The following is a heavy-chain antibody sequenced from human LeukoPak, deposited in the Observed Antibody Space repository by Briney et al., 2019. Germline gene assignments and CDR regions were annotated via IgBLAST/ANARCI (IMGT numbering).Heavy chain of an antibody. Sequence: SETLSLTCTVSGGSISSYYWSWIRQPAGKGLEWIGRIYTSGSTNYNPSLKSRVTMSVDTSKNQFSLKLSSVTAADTAVYYCARLDVTAISGAFDIWGQGTMVTVSS. J-gene: IGHJ3*02. CDR3: ARLDVTAISGAFDI. D-gene: IGHD2-21*02. CDR1: GGSISSYY. V-gene: IGHV4-4*07. CDR2: IYTSGST.